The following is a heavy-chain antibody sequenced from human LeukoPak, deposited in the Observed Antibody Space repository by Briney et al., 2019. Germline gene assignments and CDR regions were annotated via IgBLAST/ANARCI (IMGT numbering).Heavy chain of an antibody. D-gene: IGHD6-6*01. CDR1: GFSVISNY. CDR2: ISSGGGT. Sequence: PGGSLRLSCAASGFSVISNYVTWVRQAPGKGLEWVSVISSGGGTYYADSVKGRFTISRDNSKNTLYLQMNSLRAEDTAVYYCARASPADYYGMDVWGQGTTVTVSS. J-gene: IGHJ6*02. CDR3: ARASPADYYGMDV. V-gene: IGHV3-66*01.